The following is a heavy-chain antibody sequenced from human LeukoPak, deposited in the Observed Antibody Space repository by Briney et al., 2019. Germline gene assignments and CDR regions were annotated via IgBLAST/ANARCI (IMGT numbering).Heavy chain of an antibody. J-gene: IGHJ4*02. V-gene: IGHV1-2*02. CDR2: INPNSGGT. CDR1: GYTFTGYY. CDR3: ARDRFRITMVRGVIRFDY. D-gene: IGHD3-10*01. Sequence: GASVKVSCKASGYTFTGYYMHWVRQAPGQGLEWMGWINPNSGGTNYAQKLQGRVTMTTDTSTSTAYMELRSLRSDDTAVYYCARDRFRITMVRGVIRFDYWGQGTLVTVSS.